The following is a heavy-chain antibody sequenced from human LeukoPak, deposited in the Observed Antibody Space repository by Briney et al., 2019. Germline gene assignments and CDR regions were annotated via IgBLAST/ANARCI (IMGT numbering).Heavy chain of an antibody. D-gene: IGHD6-19*01. V-gene: IGHV3-9*03. CDR1: GFIFDDYA. CDR2: ISWNSGTI. Sequence: GRSLRLSCAASGFIFDDYAMHWVRQAPGKGLEWVSGISWNSGTIDYADSVKGRFTISRDNAKNSLYLQMNSLRAEDMALYYCVKGSAGAVAGNFDYWGQGTLVTVPS. J-gene: IGHJ4*02. CDR3: VKGSAGAVAGNFDY.